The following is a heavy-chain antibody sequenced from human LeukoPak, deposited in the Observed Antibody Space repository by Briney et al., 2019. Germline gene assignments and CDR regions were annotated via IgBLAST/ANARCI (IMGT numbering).Heavy chain of an antibody. CDR3: SSQISRGGN. J-gene: IGHJ4*02. CDR2: ITPDGGST. V-gene: IGHV3-74*01. Sequence: GGSLRLSCAASGFSFSTYWMHWVRQVPGKGPEWVSHITPDGGSTNYADSVKGRFTISRDSAKNTLYLQMNSLRAEDTAVYYCSSQISRGGNWGQGTLVTVSS. CDR1: GFSFSTYW. D-gene: IGHD3-16*01.